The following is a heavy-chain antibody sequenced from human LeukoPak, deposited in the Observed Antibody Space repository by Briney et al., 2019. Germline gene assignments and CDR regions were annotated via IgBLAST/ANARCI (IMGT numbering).Heavy chain of an antibody. CDR1: GFTFSSYW. Sequence: GGSLRLSCAASGFTFSSYWMSWVRQAPGKGLEWVAFIRYDGSNKYYADSVKGRFTISRDNSKNTLYLQMNSLRAEDTAVYYCAKDPCSSTSCYIDYWGQGTLVTVSS. CDR3: AKDPCSSTSCYIDY. J-gene: IGHJ4*02. CDR2: IRYDGSNK. D-gene: IGHD2-2*02. V-gene: IGHV3-30*02.